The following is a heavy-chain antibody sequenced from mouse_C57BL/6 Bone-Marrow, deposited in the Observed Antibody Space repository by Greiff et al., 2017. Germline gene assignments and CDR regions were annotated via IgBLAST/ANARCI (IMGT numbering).Heavy chain of an antibody. CDR1: GYTFTSYT. D-gene: IGHD1-2*01. V-gene: IGHV1-4*01. CDR3: ARKLRPYYFDY. Sequence: QVQLKQSGAELARPGASVKMSCKASGYTFTSYTMHWVKQRPGQGLEWIGYINPSSGYTKYNQKFKDKATLTADKSSSTAYMQLSSLTSEDSAVYYCARKLRPYYFDYWGQGTTLTVSS. CDR2: INPSSGYT. J-gene: IGHJ2*01.